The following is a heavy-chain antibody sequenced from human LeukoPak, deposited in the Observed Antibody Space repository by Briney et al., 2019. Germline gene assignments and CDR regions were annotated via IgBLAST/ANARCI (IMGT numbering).Heavy chain of an antibody. Sequence: GESLKISCKGSGYSFTSYWISWVRQMPGKGLEWMGRIDPSDSYTNYSPSFQGHVTISADKSISTAYLQWSSLKASDTAVYSGARRTYCTNGVCRAYWGQGPLVTVSS. CDR3: ARRTYCTNGVCRAY. CDR2: IDPSDSYT. CDR1: GYSFTSYW. V-gene: IGHV5-10-1*01. D-gene: IGHD2-8*01. J-gene: IGHJ4*02.